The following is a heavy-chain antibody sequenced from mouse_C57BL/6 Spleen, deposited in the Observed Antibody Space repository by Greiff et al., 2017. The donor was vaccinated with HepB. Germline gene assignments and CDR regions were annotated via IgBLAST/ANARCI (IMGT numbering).Heavy chain of an antibody. V-gene: IGHV3-6*01. CDR2: ISYDGSN. D-gene: IGHD4-1*01. Sequence: DVHLVESGPGLVKPSQSLSLTCSVTGYSITSGYYWNWIRQFPGNKLEWMGYISYDGSNNYNPSLKNRISITRDTSKNQFFLKLNSVTTEDTATYYCASNWGYFDVWGTGTTVTVSS. CDR1: GYSITSGYY. J-gene: IGHJ1*03. CDR3: ASNWGYFDV.